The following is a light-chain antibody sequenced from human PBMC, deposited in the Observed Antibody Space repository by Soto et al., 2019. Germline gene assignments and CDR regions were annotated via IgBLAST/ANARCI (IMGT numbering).Light chain of an antibody. CDR3: QQYINWPT. V-gene: IGKV3-15*01. J-gene: IGKJ2*01. CDR2: GGS. CDR1: QSVRDN. Sequence: EIVLTQSPATLSVSQGERVTLSCRASQSVRDNLAWYQHKPGQAPRLLMYGGSTRVTGLPARFRGSGSGTEFTLTITSLQSEDFAVYYCQQYINWPTFGQGTKVDI.